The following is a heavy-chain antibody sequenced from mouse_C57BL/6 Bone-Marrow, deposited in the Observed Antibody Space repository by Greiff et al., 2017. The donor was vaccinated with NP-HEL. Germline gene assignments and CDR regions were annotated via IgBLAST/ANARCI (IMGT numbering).Heavy chain of an antibody. CDR1: GFTFSSYA. J-gene: IGHJ4*01. D-gene: IGHD1-1*01. CDR2: ISSGGDYI. Sequence: EVQLQESGEGLVKPGGSLKLSCAASGFTFSSYAMSWVRQTPEKRLEWVAYISSGGDYIYYADTVKGRFTISRDNARNTLYLQMSSLKSEDTAMYYCTRGFITTVVASYYYAMDYWGQGTSVTVSS. CDR3: TRGFITTVVASYYYAMDY. V-gene: IGHV5-9-1*02.